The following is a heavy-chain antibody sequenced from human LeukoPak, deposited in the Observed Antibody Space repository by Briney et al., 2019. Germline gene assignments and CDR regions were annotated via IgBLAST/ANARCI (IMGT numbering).Heavy chain of an antibody. V-gene: IGHV3-20*04. D-gene: IGHD3-3*01. CDR1: GYSFDAHG. CDR2: INRNGQST. CDR3: ARDIALED. J-gene: IGHJ4*02. Sequence: PGGSLRLSCAASGYSFDAHGMSWVRQAPGKGLEWVSGINRNGQSTAYADSVKGRFTISRDNAKNSLYLQMNSVGAEDTALYFCARDIALEDWGQGTLVTVS.